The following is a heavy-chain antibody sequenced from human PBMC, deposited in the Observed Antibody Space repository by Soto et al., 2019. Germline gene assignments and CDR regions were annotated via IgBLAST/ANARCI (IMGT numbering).Heavy chain of an antibody. Sequence: PSETLSLTCTVSGGSISSGGYYWSWIRQHPGKGLEWIGYIYYSGSTYYNPSLKSRVTISVDTSKNQFSLKLSSVTAADTAVYYCARDIVGSSGDGMDVWGQGTTVTVSS. CDR2: IYYSGST. CDR1: GGSISSGGYY. CDR3: ARDIVGSSGDGMDV. V-gene: IGHV4-31*03. J-gene: IGHJ6*02. D-gene: IGHD1-26*01.